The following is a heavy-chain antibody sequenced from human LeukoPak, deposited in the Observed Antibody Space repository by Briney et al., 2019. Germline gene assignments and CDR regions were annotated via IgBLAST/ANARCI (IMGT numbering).Heavy chain of an antibody. Sequence: ASVKVSCKTSGYSFTDYYMHWVRQAPGQGLEWMGWINPNSGGTSSAQKFQGRVTITRDTSISTVYMEVSWLTSDDTAIYYCARADRLHGGPYLIGPWGQGTLVTVSS. V-gene: IGHV1-2*02. CDR3: ARADRLHGGPYLIGP. D-gene: IGHD2-21*01. CDR1: GYSFTDYY. CDR2: INPNSGGT. J-gene: IGHJ5*02.